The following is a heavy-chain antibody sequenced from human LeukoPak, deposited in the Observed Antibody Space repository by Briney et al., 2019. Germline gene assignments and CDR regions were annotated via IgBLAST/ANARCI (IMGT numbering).Heavy chain of an antibody. D-gene: IGHD5-24*01. V-gene: IGHV4-30-2*01. J-gene: IGHJ4*02. Sequence: PSETLSLTCAVSGGSISSGGYSWSWIRQPPGKGLEWIGYIYHSGSTYYNPSLKSRVTISVDGSKNQFSLKLSSVTAADTAVYYCAKGGDGYSLDYWGQGTLVTVSS. CDR3: AKGGDGYSLDY. CDR2: IYHSGST. CDR1: GGSISSGGYS.